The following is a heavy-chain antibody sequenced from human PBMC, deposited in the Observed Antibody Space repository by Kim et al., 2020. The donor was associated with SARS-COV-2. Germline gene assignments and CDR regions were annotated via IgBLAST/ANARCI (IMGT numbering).Heavy chain of an antibody. CDR3: ARGGGYSYGYDYYYGMDV. D-gene: IGHD5-18*01. Sequence: GGSLRLSCAASGFTFSSYDMHWVRQATGKGLEWVSAIGTAGDPYYPGSVKGRFTISRENAKNSLYLQMNSLRAGDTAVYYCARGGGYSYGYDYYYGMDVWGQGTTVTVSS. CDR2: IGTAGDP. V-gene: IGHV3-13*05. J-gene: IGHJ6*02. CDR1: GFTFSSYD.